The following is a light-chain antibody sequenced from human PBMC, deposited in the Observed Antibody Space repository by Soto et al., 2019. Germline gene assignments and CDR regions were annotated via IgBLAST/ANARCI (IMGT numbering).Light chain of an antibody. Sequence: DIQLTQSPSFLSASVGDRVTITCRASQGISNYLAWYQRKPGKPPKLLISTSSILQSGVPSRFSGSGSAKEFPLTISRLQPEDFAPSYCQQLSSYPITFGQGTRLEI. J-gene: IGKJ5*01. CDR3: QQLSSYPIT. CDR2: TSS. CDR1: QGISNY. V-gene: IGKV1-9*01.